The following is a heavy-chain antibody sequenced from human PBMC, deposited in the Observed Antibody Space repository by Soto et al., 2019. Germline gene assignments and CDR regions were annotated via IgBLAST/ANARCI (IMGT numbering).Heavy chain of an antibody. Sequence: SETLSLTCTVSGGSISSGDYYGSWIRQPPGKGLEWIGYIYYSGSTYYNPSLKSRVTISVDTSKNQFSLKLSSVTAADTAVYYCXRDMTTVTPYYYYGMDVWGQGTTVTVSS. J-gene: IGHJ6*02. V-gene: IGHV4-30-4*01. CDR3: XRDMTTVTPYYYYGMDV. CDR2: IYYSGST. CDR1: GGSISSGDYY. D-gene: IGHD4-4*01.